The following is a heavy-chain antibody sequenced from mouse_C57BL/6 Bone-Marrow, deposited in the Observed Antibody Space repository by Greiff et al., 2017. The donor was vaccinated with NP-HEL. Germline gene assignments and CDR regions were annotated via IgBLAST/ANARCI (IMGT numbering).Heavy chain of an antibody. Sequence: QVQLQQSGTELVKPGASVKLSCKASGYTFTSYWMHWVKQRPGQGLEWIGNINPSNGGTNYNEKFKSKATLTVDKSSSTAYMQLSSLTSEDSAVYYCAREDYSNYLYYFDYWGQGTTLTVSS. J-gene: IGHJ2*01. V-gene: IGHV1-53*01. CDR1: GYTFTSYW. D-gene: IGHD2-5*01. CDR3: AREDYSNYLYYFDY. CDR2: INPSNGGT.